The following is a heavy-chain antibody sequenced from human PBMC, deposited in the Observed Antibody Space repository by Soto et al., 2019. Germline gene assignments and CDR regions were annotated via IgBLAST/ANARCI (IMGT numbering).Heavy chain of an antibody. V-gene: IGHV4-31*03. J-gene: IGHJ4*02. CDR1: GGSISSGGYY. Sequence: PSETLSRTCTVSGGSISSGGYYCSWIRQHPGKGLEWIGYIYYSGSTYYNPSLKSRVTISVDTSKNQFSLKLSSVTAADTAGYYCAREDVSSSSTRNFDYWGQGTLVTVSS. D-gene: IGHD6-6*01. CDR3: AREDVSSSSTRNFDY. CDR2: IYYSGST.